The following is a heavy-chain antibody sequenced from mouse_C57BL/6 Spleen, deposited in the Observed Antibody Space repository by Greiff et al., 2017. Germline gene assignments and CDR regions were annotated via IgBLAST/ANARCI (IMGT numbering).Heavy chain of an antibody. D-gene: IGHD1-2*01. CDR2: IYPEGGDT. CDR3: TRYYGVVV. V-gene: IGHV14-1*01. CDR1: GFNITDYY. J-gene: IGHJ1*03. Sequence: VQLKQSGAELVRPGASVKLSCTASGFNITDYYMHWVKQRPEQGLEWIGGIYPEGGDTEYAPKFQSKATMTADTSSNSAYLQLSSLTSEDTAVYYCTRYYGVVVWGTGTTVTVSA.